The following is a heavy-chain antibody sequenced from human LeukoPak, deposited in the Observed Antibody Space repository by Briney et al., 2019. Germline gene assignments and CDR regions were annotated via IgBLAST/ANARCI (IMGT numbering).Heavy chain of an antibody. D-gene: IGHD3-3*01. CDR1: GGSISSGGYY. V-gene: IGHV4-39*01. J-gene: IGHJ4*02. CDR3: ARLGYDFWSGYYAPGADFDY. CDR2: IYYSGST. Sequence: SQTLSLTCAVSGGSISSGGYYWGWIRQPPGKGLEWIGSIYYSGSTYYNPSLKSRVTISVDTSKNQFSLKLSSVTAADTAVYYCARLGYDFWSGYYAPGADFDYWGQGTLVTVSS.